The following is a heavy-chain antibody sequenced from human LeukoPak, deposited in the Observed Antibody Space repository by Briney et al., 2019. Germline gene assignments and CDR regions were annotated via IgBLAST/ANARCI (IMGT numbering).Heavy chain of an antibody. CDR1: GGSISSSSYY. Sequence: SETLSLTCTVSGGSISSSSYYWGWIRQPPGKGLEWIGSIYYSGSTYYNPSLKSRVTISVDTSKNQFSLKLSSVTAADTAVYYCARGADVVVVPAAMLFDYWGQGTLVTVSS. V-gene: IGHV4-39*07. D-gene: IGHD2-2*01. CDR2: IYYSGST. J-gene: IGHJ4*02. CDR3: ARGADVVVVPAAMLFDY.